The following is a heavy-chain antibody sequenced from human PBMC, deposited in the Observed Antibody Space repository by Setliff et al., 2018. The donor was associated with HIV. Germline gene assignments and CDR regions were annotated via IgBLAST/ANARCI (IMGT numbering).Heavy chain of an antibody. V-gene: IGHV4-39*07. CDR1: GGSISSSSYY. CDR2: IYYNGNT. D-gene: IGHD6-13*01. CDR3: ARTISLFPGFAAAQPWSYFYYTDV. J-gene: IGHJ6*03. Sequence: SETLSLTCTVSGGSISSSSYYWGWIRQPPGKGLEWIGSIYYNGNTYYNPSLKSRVTISVDTSKNRFSLNLSSVIAADTAMYYCARTISLFPGFAAAQPWSYFYYTDVWGKGTTVTVSS.